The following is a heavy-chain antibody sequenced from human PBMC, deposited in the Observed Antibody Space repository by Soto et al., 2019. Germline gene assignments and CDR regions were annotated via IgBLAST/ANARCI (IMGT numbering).Heavy chain of an antibody. Sequence: EVQLVESGGGLVQPGRSLRLSCAASGFTFDDYAMHWVRQAPGKGLEWVSGISWNSGSIGYADSVKGRFTISRDNAKNSLYLQMKRLRAEDTALYYCAKDIGPWQQLDRKDYYGMDVWGQGTTVTVSS. CDR2: ISWNSGSI. V-gene: IGHV3-9*01. CDR1: GFTFDDYA. J-gene: IGHJ6*02. D-gene: IGHD6-13*01. CDR3: AKDIGPWQQLDRKDYYGMDV.